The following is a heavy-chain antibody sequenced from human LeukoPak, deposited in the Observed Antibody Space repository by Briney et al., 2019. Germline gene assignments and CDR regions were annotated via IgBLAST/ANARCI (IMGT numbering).Heavy chain of an antibody. D-gene: IGHD2-2*01. Sequence: GGSLRLSCAASGFTFSSYWMYWVRQAPGKGLVWVSRINSDGSSTSYADSVKGRCSISRDNAKNTLCLQMNSLRAEDTAVYYCARSPVEVDGFDIWGQGTMVTASS. J-gene: IGHJ3*02. CDR3: ARSPVEVDGFDI. CDR1: GFTFSSYW. V-gene: IGHV3-74*01. CDR2: INSDGSST.